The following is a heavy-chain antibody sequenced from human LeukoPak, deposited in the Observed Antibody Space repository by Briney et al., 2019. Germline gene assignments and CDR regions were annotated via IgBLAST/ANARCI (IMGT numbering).Heavy chain of an antibody. CDR1: GGSISSYY. CDR2: IYTSGST. Sequence: SETLSLTCTVSGGSISSYYWSWIRQPPGKGLEWIGRIYTSGSTNYNPSLKSRVTMSVDTSKNQFSLKLSSVTAADTAVYYCARESTNILTGYYLYYFDYWGQGTLATVSS. CDR3: ARESTNILTGYYLYYFDY. J-gene: IGHJ4*02. V-gene: IGHV4-4*07. D-gene: IGHD3-9*01.